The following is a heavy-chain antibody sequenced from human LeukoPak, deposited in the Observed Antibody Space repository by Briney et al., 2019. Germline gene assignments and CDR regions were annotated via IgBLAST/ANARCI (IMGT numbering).Heavy chain of an antibody. J-gene: IGHJ4*02. Sequence: PGGSLRLSCAASGFTFSSYSMNWVRQAPGKGLEWVSSISSSSSYIYYADSVKGRFTISRDNAKNSLYLQMNSLRAEDTAVYYCARDTYSSSWYEDYWGQGTLVTVSS. D-gene: IGHD6-13*01. CDR1: GFTFSSYS. V-gene: IGHV3-21*01. CDR3: ARDTYSSSWYEDY. CDR2: ISSSSSYI.